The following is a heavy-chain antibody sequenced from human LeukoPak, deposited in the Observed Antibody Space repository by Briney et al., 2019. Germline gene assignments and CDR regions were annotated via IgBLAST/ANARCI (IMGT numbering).Heavy chain of an antibody. V-gene: IGHV3-21*01. J-gene: IGHJ6*04. CDR3: ARESPLLRAAAGTPGEGYGMDV. CDR1: GFTFSSYS. CDR2: ISSSSSYI. D-gene: IGHD6-13*01. Sequence: PGGSLRLSCAASGFTFSSYSMNWVRQAPGKGLEWVSSISSSSSYIYYADSVKGRFTISRDNAKNSLYLQMNSLRAEDTAVYYCARESPLLRAAAGTPGEGYGMDVWGKGTTVTVSS.